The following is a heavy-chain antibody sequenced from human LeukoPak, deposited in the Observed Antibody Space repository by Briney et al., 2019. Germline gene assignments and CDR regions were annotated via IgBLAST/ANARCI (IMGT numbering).Heavy chain of an antibody. Sequence: SETLSLTCSVSGASISSFYWSWIRQPPGKRLEWIGYIYNSGNTDYNPSLKSRVTISVDTSKNQFSLKMRSVTAADTAVYYCARDDEQLNDAFDIWGQGTMVTVSS. CDR2: IYNSGNT. CDR1: GASISSFY. V-gene: IGHV4-59*01. J-gene: IGHJ3*02. CDR3: ARDDEQLNDAFDI. D-gene: IGHD6-13*01.